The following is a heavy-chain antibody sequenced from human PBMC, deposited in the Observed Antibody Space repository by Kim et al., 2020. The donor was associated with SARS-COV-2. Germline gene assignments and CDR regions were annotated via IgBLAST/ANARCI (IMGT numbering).Heavy chain of an antibody. Sequence: YGESVKGRVTISRDTAKNALCLQMNSLGAGDTAVYYCARDRSRKAHEGFDYWGQGTLVTVSS. V-gene: IGHV3-7*01. CDR3: ARDRSRKAHEGFDY. D-gene: IGHD2-2*01. J-gene: IGHJ4*02.